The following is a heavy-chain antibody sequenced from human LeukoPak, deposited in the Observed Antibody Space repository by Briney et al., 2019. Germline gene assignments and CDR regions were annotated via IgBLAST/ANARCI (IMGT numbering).Heavy chain of an antibody. D-gene: IGHD2-2*01. J-gene: IGHJ6*03. CDR1: GYTFISYD. CDR3: ARGVRRGDCSSTSCYYYYYMDV. V-gene: IGHV1-8*01. Sequence: ASVKVSCKASGYTFISYDINWVRQATGQGLEWMGWMNPNSGNTGYAQKFQGRVTMTRNTSISTAYMELSSLRSEDTAVYYCARGVRRGDCSSTSCYYYYYMDVWGKGTTVTVSS. CDR2: MNPNSGNT.